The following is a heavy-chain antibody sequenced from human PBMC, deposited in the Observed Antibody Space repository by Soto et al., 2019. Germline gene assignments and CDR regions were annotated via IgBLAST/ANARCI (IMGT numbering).Heavy chain of an antibody. CDR2: ISYDGSNK. CDR3: AMNAGAGPRTLFYFDY. Sequence: QVQLVESGGGVVQPGRSLRLSCAASGFTFSSYGMHWVRQAPGKGLEWVAVISYDGSNKYYADSVKGRFTISRDNSKNTLYLQMNSLRAEDTAVYYCAMNAGAGPRTLFYFDYWGQGTLVNVSS. CDR1: GFTFSSYG. J-gene: IGHJ4*02. D-gene: IGHD6-19*01. V-gene: IGHV3-30*03.